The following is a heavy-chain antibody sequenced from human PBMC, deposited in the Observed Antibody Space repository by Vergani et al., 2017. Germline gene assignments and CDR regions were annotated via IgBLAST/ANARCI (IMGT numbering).Heavy chain of an antibody. D-gene: IGHD3-10*01. J-gene: IGHJ4*02. V-gene: IGHV5-10-1*03. Sequence: EVQLVQSGAEVKKPGESLRISCKGSGYSFTSYWISWVRQMPGKGLEWMGRIDPSDSYTNYSPSFQGHVTISADKSISTAYLQWSSLKASDTAMYYCAGGICPKFLYGSGSRRHGFDYWGQGTLVTVSS. CDR3: AGGICPKFLYGSGSRRHGFDY. CDR1: GYSFTSYW. CDR2: IDPSDSYT.